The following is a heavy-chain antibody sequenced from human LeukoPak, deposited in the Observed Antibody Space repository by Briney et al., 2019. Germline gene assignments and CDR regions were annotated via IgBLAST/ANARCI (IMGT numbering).Heavy chain of an antibody. J-gene: IGHJ4*02. CDR1: GYTFTGYY. CDR3: ARGLLSESDPLTDY. V-gene: IGHV1-8*02. Sequence: ASVKVSCKASGYTFTGYYMHWVRQAPGQGLEWMGWMNPNSGNTGYAQKFQGRVTMTRNTSISTAYMELSSLRSEDTAVYYCARGLLSESDPLTDYWGQGTLVTVSS. CDR2: MNPNSGNT. D-gene: IGHD3-16*02.